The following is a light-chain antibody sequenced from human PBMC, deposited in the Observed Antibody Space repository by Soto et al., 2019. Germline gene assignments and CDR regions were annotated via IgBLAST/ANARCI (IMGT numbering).Light chain of an antibody. CDR3: YSLPPTSTLV. V-gene: IGLV2-14*01. J-gene: IGLJ6*01. Sequence: QSALTQPSSLSGSPGQSITISCTGSRSDIGAYDYVSWFQQHQGKAPKLMISEVNNQPSGVSNRFSGSKSGTTAYLTISGHQVGVEAKDSCYSLPPTSTLVFGSG. CDR1: RSDIGAYDY. CDR2: EVN.